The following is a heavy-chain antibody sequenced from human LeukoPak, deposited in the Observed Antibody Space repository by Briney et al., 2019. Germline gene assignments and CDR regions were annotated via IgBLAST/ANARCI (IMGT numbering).Heavy chain of an antibody. D-gene: IGHD3-10*01. CDR1: GGSISSGTYY. V-gene: IGHV4-61*02. CDR2: IYTSGST. CDR3: ARVVNYYGSRVRYYFDY. Sequence: SETLSLTCTVSGGSISSGTYYWNWIRQPAGKGLEWIGRIYTSGSTNYNPSLKSRVTISVDTSKNQFSLKLSSVTAADTAVYYCARVVNYYGSRVRYYFDYWGQGTLVAVSS. J-gene: IGHJ4*02.